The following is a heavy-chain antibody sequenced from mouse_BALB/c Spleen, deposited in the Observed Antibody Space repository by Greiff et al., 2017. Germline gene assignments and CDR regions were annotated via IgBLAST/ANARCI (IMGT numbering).Heavy chain of an antibody. J-gene: IGHJ3*01. CDR3: AREYVRGFAY. V-gene: IGHV1-7*01. D-gene: IGHD5-1*01. CDR1: GYTFTSYW. CDR2: INPSTGYT. Sequence: QVQLQQSGAELAKPGASVKMSCKASGYTFTSYWMHWVKQRPGQGLEWIGYINPSTGYTEYNQKFKDKATLTADKSSSTAYMQLSSLTSEDSAVYYCAREYVRGFAYWGQGTLVTVSA.